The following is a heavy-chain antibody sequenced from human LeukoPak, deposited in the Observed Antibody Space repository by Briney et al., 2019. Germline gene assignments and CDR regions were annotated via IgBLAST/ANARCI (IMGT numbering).Heavy chain of an antibody. CDR2: ISYDGSNK. Sequence: PGGSLRLSCAASGFTFSSYGMHWVRQAPGKGLEWVAVISYDGSNKYYADSVKGRFTISRDNSKNTLYLQMNSLRAEDTAVYYCAKDSSSWENYYFDYWGQGTLVTVSS. V-gene: IGHV3-30*18. CDR3: AKDSSSWENYYFDY. J-gene: IGHJ4*02. D-gene: IGHD6-13*01. CDR1: GFTFSSYG.